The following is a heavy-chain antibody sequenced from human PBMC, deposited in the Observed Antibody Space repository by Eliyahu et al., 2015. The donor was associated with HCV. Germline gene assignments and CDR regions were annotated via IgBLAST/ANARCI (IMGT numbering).Heavy chain of an antibody. J-gene: IGHJ6*02. CDR1: GFTFSSYW. CDR3: AREYSSGYSYYYYYGMDV. Sequence: EVQLVESGGGLVQPGGSLRLSCAASGFTFSSYWXHWVRQAPGKGLVWVSRIXSDGSSTSYADSVKGRFTISRDNAKNTLYLQMNSLRAEDTAVYYCAREYSSGYSYYYYYGMDVWGQGTTVTVSS. CDR2: IXSDGSST. D-gene: IGHD3-22*01. V-gene: IGHV3-74*01.